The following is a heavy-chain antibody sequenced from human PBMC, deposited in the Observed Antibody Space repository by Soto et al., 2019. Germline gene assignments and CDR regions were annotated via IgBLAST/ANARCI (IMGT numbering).Heavy chain of an antibody. Sequence: ESGGGVVQPGMSPRLSCVASGFTLGGDSMVCVRQAPGKGLEWVTTISSDGRNEHYADSVKGRFIVSRDNSKSTLYLQMGSLRDEDTAVYYCVRGGTPYFASWGQGTLVTVSS. D-gene: IGHD1-1*01. V-gene: IGHV3-30*04. CDR1: GFTLGGDS. J-gene: IGHJ4*02. CDR2: ISSDGRNE. CDR3: VRGGTPYFAS.